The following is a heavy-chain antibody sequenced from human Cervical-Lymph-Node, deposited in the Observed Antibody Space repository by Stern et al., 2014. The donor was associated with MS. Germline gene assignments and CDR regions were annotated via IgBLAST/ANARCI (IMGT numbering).Heavy chain of an antibody. CDR3: AGRGMDV. CDR2: INPASGVT. J-gene: IGHJ6*02. CDR1: GYTFTGYY. V-gene: IGHV1-2*06. Sequence: VQLVQSGAEVKKPGASVKVSCRTSGYTFTGYYIHWVRQAPGQGLEWMGRINPASGVTAYAQNFQDRVTMTRDTSINTVYMEVTRLTSDDTAVYFCAGRGMDVWGQGTTVTVSS.